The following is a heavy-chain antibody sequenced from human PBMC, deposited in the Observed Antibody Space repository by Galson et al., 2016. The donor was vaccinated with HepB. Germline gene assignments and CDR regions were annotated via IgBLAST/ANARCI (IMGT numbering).Heavy chain of an antibody. D-gene: IGHD2-15*01. CDR3: VTAGSGRHATIP. CDR1: GFTFNNYG. V-gene: IGHV3-23*01. Sequence: SLRLSCAASGFTFNNYGMTWVRQAPGKGLEVVSSISRSGDSTDYADSVKGRFIISRDNTKNTLSLQMNSLRAEDTAVYYCVTAGSGRHATIPWGQGTQVTVSS. J-gene: IGHJ5*02. CDR2: ISRSGDST.